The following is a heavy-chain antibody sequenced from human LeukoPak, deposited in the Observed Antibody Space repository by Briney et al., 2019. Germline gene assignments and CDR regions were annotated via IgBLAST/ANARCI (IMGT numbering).Heavy chain of an antibody. CDR3: ARVPEQYDRWFDP. V-gene: IGHV3-66*01. CDR1: GISVSNSY. D-gene: IGHD1-1*01. J-gene: IGHJ5*02. Sequence: WGSLRLSCVASGISVSNSYISWVRQAPGKGLEWVSIIYSGGVTYYADSVKGRFTISRDNSKNTLYLQMNSLRAEDTAVYYCARVPEQYDRWFDPWGQGTLVTVSS. CDR2: IYSGGVT.